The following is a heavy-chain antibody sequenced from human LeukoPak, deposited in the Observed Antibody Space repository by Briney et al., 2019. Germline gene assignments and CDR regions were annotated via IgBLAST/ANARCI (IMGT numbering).Heavy chain of an antibody. J-gene: IGHJ5*02. Sequence: SETLSLTCTVSGGSISSSSYYWGWIRQPPGKGLEWIGSIYYSGSTYYNPSLKSRVTISVDTSKNQFSLKLSSVTAADTAVYYCARSGYSSSWYPANWFGPWGQGTLVTVSS. CDR2: IYYSGST. CDR1: GGSISSSSYY. D-gene: IGHD6-13*01. V-gene: IGHV4-39*07. CDR3: ARSGYSSSWYPANWFGP.